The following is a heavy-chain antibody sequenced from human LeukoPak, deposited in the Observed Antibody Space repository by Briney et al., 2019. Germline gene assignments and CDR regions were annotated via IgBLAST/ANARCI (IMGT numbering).Heavy chain of an antibody. CDR2: IYYSGST. Sequence: SETLSLTCTVSGGSISSYYWSWIRQPPGKGLEWIGYIYYSGSTNYNPSLTSRVTISVDTSKNQFSLKLSSVTAADTAVYYCARARSGGSPVYWGQGTLVTVSS. V-gene: IGHV4-59*08. CDR3: ARARSGGSPVY. CDR1: GGSISSYY. J-gene: IGHJ4*02. D-gene: IGHD2-15*01.